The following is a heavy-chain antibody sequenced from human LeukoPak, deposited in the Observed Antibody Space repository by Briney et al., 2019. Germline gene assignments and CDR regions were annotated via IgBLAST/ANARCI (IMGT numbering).Heavy chain of an antibody. V-gene: IGHV1-2*02. Sequence: ASVKVSCKASGYTFTGYYMHWVRQAPGQGLEWMGWINPNSGGTNYAQKFQGRVTMTRDTSISTAYMELSRLRSDDTAVYYCARGRPGGVVVPAATRYWGQGTLVSVSS. D-gene: IGHD2-2*01. J-gene: IGHJ4*02. CDR1: GYTFTGYY. CDR2: INPNSGGT. CDR3: ARGRPGGVVVPAATRY.